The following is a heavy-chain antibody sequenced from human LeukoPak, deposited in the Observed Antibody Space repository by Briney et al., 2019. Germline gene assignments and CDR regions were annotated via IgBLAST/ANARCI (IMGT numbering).Heavy chain of an antibody. V-gene: IGHV4-59*12. CDR3: ARQSRIVGAKGVDY. CDR2: IYYSGST. J-gene: IGHJ4*02. Sequence: PSETLSLTCTVSGGSISSYYWSWIRQPPGKGLEWIGYIYYSGSTNYNPSLKSRVTISVDTSKNQFSLKLSSVTAADTAVYYCARQSRIVGAKGVDYWGQGTLVTVSS. D-gene: IGHD1-26*01. CDR1: GGSISSYY.